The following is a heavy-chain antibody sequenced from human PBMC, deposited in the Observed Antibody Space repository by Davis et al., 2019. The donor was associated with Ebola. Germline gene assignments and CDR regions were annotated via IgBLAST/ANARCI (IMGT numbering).Heavy chain of an antibody. CDR1: GFTVSSNY. D-gene: IGHD2-2*02. V-gene: IGHV3-53*01. Sequence: GESLKISCAASGFTVSSNYMSWVRQASGKGLEWVPAIYSGGDTYYVDSVKGRFTITRDNSKNTLYLQMNSLRAEDTAVYYCARGGYCSRTSCYTEDNHFDYWGQGTLVTVSS. J-gene: IGHJ4*02. CDR2: IYSGGDT. CDR3: ARGGYCSRTSCYTEDNHFDY.